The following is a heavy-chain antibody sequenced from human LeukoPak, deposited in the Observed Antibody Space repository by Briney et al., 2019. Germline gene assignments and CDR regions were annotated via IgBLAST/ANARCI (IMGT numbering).Heavy chain of an antibody. J-gene: IGHJ4*02. Sequence: SETLSLTCTVSGGFISSSSYYWGWIRQPPGKGLEWIGSIYYSGSTYYNPSLKSRVTISVDTSKNQFSLKLSSVTAADTAVYYCARDPTANYYYDSSGYYPHYFDYWGQGTLVTVSS. D-gene: IGHD3-22*01. V-gene: IGHV4-39*07. CDR2: IYYSGST. CDR1: GGFISSSSYY. CDR3: ARDPTANYYYDSSGYYPHYFDY.